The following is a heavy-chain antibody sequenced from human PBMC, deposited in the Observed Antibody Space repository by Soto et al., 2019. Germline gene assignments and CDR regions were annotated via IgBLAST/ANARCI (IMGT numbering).Heavy chain of an antibody. CDR3: AKKEGGSYSPLYFHH. CDR1: GFTFSGYA. J-gene: IGHJ4*02. Sequence: EVQLLESGGGLVQPGGSLRLSCAASGFTFSGYAMSWVRQAPGKGLECVSGISGSGGNTYYADSVKGRFTISRDNSGNTLYLQMNSLRAEDTAVYYCAKKEGGSYSPLYFHHWGQGTLVTVSS. D-gene: IGHD1-26*01. CDR2: ISGSGGNT. V-gene: IGHV3-23*01.